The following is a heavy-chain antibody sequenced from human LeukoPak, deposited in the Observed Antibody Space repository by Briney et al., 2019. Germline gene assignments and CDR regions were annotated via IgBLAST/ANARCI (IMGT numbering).Heavy chain of an antibody. CDR1: GYTFTSYG. CDR3: ARGYYDFWSGYTDYYYYYYMDV. CDR2: ISAYNGNT. V-gene: IGHV1-18*01. J-gene: IGHJ6*03. D-gene: IGHD3-3*01. Sequence: ASVKVSCKASGYTFTSYGISWVRQAPGQGLEWMGWISAYNGNTNYAQKLQGRVTMTTDTSTSTAYMELRSLRSDDTAVYYCARGYYDFWSGYTDYYYYYYMDVWGKGTTVTVSS.